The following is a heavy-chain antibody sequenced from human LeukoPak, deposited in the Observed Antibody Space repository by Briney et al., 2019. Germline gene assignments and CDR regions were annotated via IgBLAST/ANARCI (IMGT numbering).Heavy chain of an antibody. V-gene: IGHV3-23*01. CDR2: ISGSGGST. J-gene: IGHJ3*02. Sequence: AGGSLRLSCAASGFTFSSYAMSWVRQAPGKGLEWVSAISGSGGSTYYADSVKGRFTISRDNAKNSLYLQMNSLRAEDTAVYYCARDRDGYNDRRNAFDIWGQGTMVTVSS. D-gene: IGHD5-24*01. CDR1: GFTFSSYA. CDR3: ARDRDGYNDRRNAFDI.